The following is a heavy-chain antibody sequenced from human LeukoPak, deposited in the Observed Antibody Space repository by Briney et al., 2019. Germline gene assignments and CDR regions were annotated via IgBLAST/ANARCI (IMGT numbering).Heavy chain of an antibody. CDR3: ASEIVVVPAAITTHFDY. J-gene: IGHJ4*02. D-gene: IGHD2-2*01. V-gene: IGHV3-30-3*01. Sequence: PGGSLRLSCAASGFTFSSYAMHWVRQAPGKGLEWVAVISYDGSNKYYADSVKGRFTISRDNSKNTLYLQMNSLRAEDTAVYYCASEIVVVPAAITTHFDYWGQGTLVTVSS. CDR1: GFTFSSYA. CDR2: ISYDGSNK.